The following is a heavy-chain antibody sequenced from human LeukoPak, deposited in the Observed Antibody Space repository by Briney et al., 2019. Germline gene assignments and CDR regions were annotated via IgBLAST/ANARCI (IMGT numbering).Heavy chain of an antibody. V-gene: IGHV4-59*01. CDR2: IYYSGST. Sequence: SETLSLTCTGSGGSISSYYWGWIRQPPGKGLEGIGYIYYSGSTNYNPPLKSRVTISVDTSKNQFSLKLSPVTAAGTAVYYCARALGPWVSLLWGKGTLVTVSS. D-gene: IGHD1-26*01. CDR1: GGSISSYY. J-gene: IGHJ4*02. CDR3: ARALGPWVSLL.